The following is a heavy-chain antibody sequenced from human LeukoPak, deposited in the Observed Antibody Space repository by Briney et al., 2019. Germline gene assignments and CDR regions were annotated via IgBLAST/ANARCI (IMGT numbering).Heavy chain of an antibody. Sequence: GRSLRLSCAASGFTFSSYGMHWVRQAPGKGLEWVAVISYDRSNKYYADSVKGRFTISRDNSKNTLYLQMNSLRAEDTAVYYCAKTLEWLSLNDAFDIWGQGTMVTVSS. CDR3: AKTLEWLSLNDAFDI. J-gene: IGHJ3*02. CDR1: GFTFSSYG. D-gene: IGHD3-3*01. CDR2: ISYDRSNK. V-gene: IGHV3-30*18.